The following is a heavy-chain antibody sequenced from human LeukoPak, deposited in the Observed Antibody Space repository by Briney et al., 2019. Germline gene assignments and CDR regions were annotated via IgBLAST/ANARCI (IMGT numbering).Heavy chain of an antibody. CDR3: VREGQVEDLVS. V-gene: IGHV3-21*01. D-gene: IGHD1-26*01. J-gene: IGHJ5*02. CDR1: GFTFSSCS. CDR2: ISSGSSYR. Sequence: PGGSLRLSCAASGFTFSSCSMNWVRQAPGKGLEWVSSISSGSSYRFYSDSVKGRFTISRDNAKNSLYLQMNSLRAEDTAVYYCVREGQVEDLVSWGQGTLVTVSP.